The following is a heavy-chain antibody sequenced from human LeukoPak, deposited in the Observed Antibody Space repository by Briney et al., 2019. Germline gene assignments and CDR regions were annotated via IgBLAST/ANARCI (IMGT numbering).Heavy chain of an antibody. J-gene: IGHJ5*01. CDR3: AKPISGGLAVTADWFDP. D-gene: IGHD6-19*01. V-gene: IGHV3-23*01. Sequence: GGSLKLSCAASGFAFSFYAMSWLRQPPGKGLEWVSTINVNSGTTSYAASVRGRFTISRDNSRNTLYLQVNTLRAEDTAVYYCAKPISGGLAVTADWFDPWGQGTLVVVSS. CDR2: INVNSGTT. CDR1: GFAFSFYA.